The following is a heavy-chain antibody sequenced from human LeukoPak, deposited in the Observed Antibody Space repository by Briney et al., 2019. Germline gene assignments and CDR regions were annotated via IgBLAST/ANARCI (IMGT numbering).Heavy chain of an antibody. CDR3: ARDRYTRWRLNYYYYYGMDV. J-gene: IGHJ6*02. Sequence: GRSLRLSCAASGFTFSSYAMHWVRQAPGKGLEWAVVIWYDGSSNYYADFVKGRFTISRDNSKSTLYLQMNRLRAEDTAVYYCARDRYTRWRLNYYYYYGMDVWGQGTTVTVSS. D-gene: IGHD2-21*02. V-gene: IGHV3-33*01. CDR1: GFTFSSYA. CDR2: IWYDGSSN.